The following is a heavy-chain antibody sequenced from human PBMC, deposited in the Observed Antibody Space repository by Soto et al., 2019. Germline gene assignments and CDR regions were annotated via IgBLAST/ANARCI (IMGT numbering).Heavy chain of an antibody. CDR3: ARDCSGATCFPGMDV. J-gene: IGHJ6*02. V-gene: IGHV3-21*01. CDR2: ISGSGYI. CDR1: GFSLNDYT. Sequence: PVSSQRLSCAASGFSLNDYTLNWVRRAPGKGLEWVSSISGSGYISYADSLRGRVTISRDNAKKSLYLQIISLRAEDAAVYYCARDCSGATCFPGMDVWGLGTTVTVSS. D-gene: IGHD2-15*01.